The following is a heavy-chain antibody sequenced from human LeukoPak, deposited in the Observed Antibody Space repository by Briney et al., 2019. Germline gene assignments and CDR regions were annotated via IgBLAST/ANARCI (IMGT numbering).Heavy chain of an antibody. CDR3: ARDYVSGSFGP. Sequence: GGSLRLSCAASGFTFSSYAMSWVRQAPGKGLEWVSAISGSGGRIYYGASVKGRFTISRDNAKNTVYLQMNSLRAEDTAVYYCARDYVSGSFGPWGQGTLVTVSS. D-gene: IGHD3-10*01. V-gene: IGHV3-23*01. CDR1: GFTFSSYA. J-gene: IGHJ5*02. CDR2: ISGSGGRI.